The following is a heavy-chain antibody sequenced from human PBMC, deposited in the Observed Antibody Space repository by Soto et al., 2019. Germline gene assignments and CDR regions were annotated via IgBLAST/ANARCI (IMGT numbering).Heavy chain of an antibody. CDR3: ASARSNGMDV. D-gene: IGHD3-10*01. CDR1: GGSISSGGYS. Sequence: SETLSLTCAVSGGSISSGGYSWSWIRQPPGKGLEWIGYIYHSGSTYYNPSLKSRVTISVDRSKNQCSLKLNSVTAADTAVYCCASARSNGMDVWGQGTTVTVSS. CDR2: IYHSGST. V-gene: IGHV4-30-2*01. J-gene: IGHJ6*02.